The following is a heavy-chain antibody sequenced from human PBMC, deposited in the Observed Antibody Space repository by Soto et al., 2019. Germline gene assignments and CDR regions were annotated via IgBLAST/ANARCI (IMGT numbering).Heavy chain of an antibody. J-gene: IGHJ6*02. V-gene: IGHV3-33*01. CDR2: IWYDGSNK. Sequence: QVQLVESGGGVVQPGRSLRLSCAASGFTFSSYGMHWVRQAPGKGLEWVAVIWYDGSNKYYADSVKGRFTISRDNSTNTLYLQMNSLRAEDTAVYYCARDLGIGCSSTSCADSGDYYYYGMDVWGQGTTVTVSS. D-gene: IGHD2-2*01. CDR3: ARDLGIGCSSTSCADSGDYYYYGMDV. CDR1: GFTFSSYG.